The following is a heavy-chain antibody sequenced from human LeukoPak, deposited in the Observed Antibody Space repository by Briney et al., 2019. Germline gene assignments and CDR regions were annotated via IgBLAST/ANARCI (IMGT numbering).Heavy chain of an antibody. J-gene: IGHJ4*02. CDR2: VKSKSDRGTT. D-gene: IGHD7-27*01. CDR3: ASESKLGRQLWYFDY. V-gene: IGHV3-15*01. Sequence: GGSLRLSCAASGFTFKNAWMSWVRQVPGKGLEWVGRVKSKSDRGTTDYAAPVKGRFTISRDDSKNTLYLQMNSLKTEDTAVYYCASESKLGRQLWYFDYWGQGTLVAVSS. CDR1: GFTFKNAW.